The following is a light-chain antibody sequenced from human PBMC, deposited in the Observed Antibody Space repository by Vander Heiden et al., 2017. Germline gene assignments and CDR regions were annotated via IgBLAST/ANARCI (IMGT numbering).Light chain of an antibody. CDR1: QAVDTW. Sequence: DIQMTQSPSSVSASVGDRVTMTCRASQAVDTWLAWYQQKPGTAPKLLIYGTSNLQSGVPSRFSGSGSGTDFTLTISSLQPEDFATYYCQQANSFPYTFGQGTKLEIK. J-gene: IGKJ2*01. CDR3: QQANSFPYT. V-gene: IGKV1-12*01. CDR2: GTS.